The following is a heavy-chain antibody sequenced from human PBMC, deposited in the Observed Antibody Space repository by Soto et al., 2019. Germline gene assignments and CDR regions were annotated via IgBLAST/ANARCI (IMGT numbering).Heavy chain of an antibody. CDR2: ISYDGSNK. V-gene: IGHV3-30-3*01. Sequence: PGGSLRLSCAASGFTFSSYAMHWVRQAPSKGLEWVAVISYDGSNKYYADSVKGRFTISRDNSKNTLYLQMNSLRAEDTAVYYCARDLACSSTSCYYDYFYGMGDWGQ. J-gene: IGHJ6*02. CDR3: ARDLACSSTSCYYDYFYGMGD. CDR1: GFTFSSYA. D-gene: IGHD2-2*01.